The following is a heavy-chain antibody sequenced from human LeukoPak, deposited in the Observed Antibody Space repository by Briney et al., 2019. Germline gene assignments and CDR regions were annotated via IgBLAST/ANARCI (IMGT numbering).Heavy chain of an antibody. CDR2: INPSGDST. CDR1: GYTFTDYY. D-gene: IGHD6-25*01. CDR3: AREPAAAGYFDY. V-gene: IGHV1-46*01. Sequence: ASVKVSCKAPGYTFTDYYMHWVRQSPGQGLEWMGVINPSGDSTNYAQKFQGRVTMTRDTSTRTVHMELSSLSSEDTAVFYCAREPAAAGYFDYWGQGTLVTVSS. J-gene: IGHJ4*02.